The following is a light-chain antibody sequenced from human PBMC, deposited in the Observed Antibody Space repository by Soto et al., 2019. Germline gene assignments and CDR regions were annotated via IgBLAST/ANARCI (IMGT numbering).Light chain of an antibody. CDR2: AAS. J-gene: IGKJ5*01. CDR1: QGISSY. Sequence: NKLTQSPSSVSATVGDRVTITCRGSQGISSYLAWYQQKPGKAPKLLIYAASSLQSGVPSRFSGSGSGTDFTLTISSLQPEDFATYYCQQSYSTPITFGHGTRLEI. V-gene: IGKV1-39*01. CDR3: QQSYSTPIT.